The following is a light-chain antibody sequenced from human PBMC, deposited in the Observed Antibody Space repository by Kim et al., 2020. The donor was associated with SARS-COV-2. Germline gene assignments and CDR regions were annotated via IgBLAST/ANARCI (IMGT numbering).Light chain of an antibody. CDR3: SSYTRSSTNYV. J-gene: IGLJ1*01. Sequence: QSFTISCPGTSSDVGSYTYVSWYQQHPGKAPKLMIYAVSNRPSGVSNRFSGSKSGNTASLTISGLQAEDEADYYCSSYTRSSTNYVFGTGTKVTVL. CDR2: AVS. V-gene: IGLV2-14*03. CDR1: SSDVGSYTY.